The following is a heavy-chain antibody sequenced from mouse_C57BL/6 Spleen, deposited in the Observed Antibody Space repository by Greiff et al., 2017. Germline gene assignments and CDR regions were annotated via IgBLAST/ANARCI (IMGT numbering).Heavy chain of an antibody. CDR3: AREGGSSYIDY. CDR2: IDPSDSYT. D-gene: IGHD1-1*01. Sequence: QVQLQQPGAELVMPGASVKLSCKASGYTFTSYWMHWVKQRPGQGLEWIGEIDPSDSYTNYNQKFKGKSTLTVDKSSSTAYMQLSSLTSEDSAVYYCAREGGSSYIDYWGQGTTLTVSS. V-gene: IGHV1-69*01. CDR1: GYTFTSYW. J-gene: IGHJ2*01.